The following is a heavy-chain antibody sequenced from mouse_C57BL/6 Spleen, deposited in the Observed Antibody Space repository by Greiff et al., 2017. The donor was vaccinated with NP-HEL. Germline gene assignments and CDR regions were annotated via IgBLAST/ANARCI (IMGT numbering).Heavy chain of an antibody. D-gene: IGHD1-1*01. Sequence: VKLMESGAELARPGASVKLSCKASGYTFTSYGISWVKQRTGQGLEWIGEIYPRSGNTYYNEKFKGKATLTADKSSSTAYMELRSLTSEDSAVYFCARWGYYGSSPYYAMDYWGQGTSVTVSS. CDR1: GYTFTSYG. J-gene: IGHJ4*01. V-gene: IGHV1-81*01. CDR3: ARWGYYGSSPYYAMDY. CDR2: IYPRSGNT.